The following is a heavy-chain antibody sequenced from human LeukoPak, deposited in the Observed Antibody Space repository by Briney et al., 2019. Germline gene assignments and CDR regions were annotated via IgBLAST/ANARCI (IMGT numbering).Heavy chain of an antibody. D-gene: IGHD5-18*01. CDR3: ARSIDVDTAMVNFDY. V-gene: IGHV5-51*01. J-gene: IGHJ4*02. Sequence: GESLKISCKGSGYSFTSYWIGWVRQMPGKGLEWMGIIYPGDSDTRYSPSFQGQVTISADKSISTAYLQWSSLKASDTAMYYCARSIDVDTAMVNFDYWGQGTLVTVSS. CDR1: GYSFTSYW. CDR2: IYPGDSDT.